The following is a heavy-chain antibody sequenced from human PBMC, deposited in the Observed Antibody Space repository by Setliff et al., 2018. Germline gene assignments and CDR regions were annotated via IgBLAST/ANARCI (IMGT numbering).Heavy chain of an antibody. Sequence: ASVKVSCKASGYVFTGYYIHWVRHAPGQGFEWMGSVNPRTGSTAYAARFQGRIAMTRDTSATTVYMTLGSLRSDDTAVYFCARDAVSNFDRGDSPAYWGRGTLVTVSS. CDR3: ARDAVSNFDRGDSPAY. D-gene: IGHD2-21*01. J-gene: IGHJ4*02. CDR2: VNPRTGST. CDR1: GYVFTGYY. V-gene: IGHV1-46*01.